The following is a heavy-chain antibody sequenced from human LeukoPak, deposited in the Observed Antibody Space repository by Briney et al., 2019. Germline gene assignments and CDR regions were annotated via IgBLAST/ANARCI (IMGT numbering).Heavy chain of an antibody. CDR3: AKDKHGRGIRGVPDY. D-gene: IGHD3-10*01. Sequence: PGGSLRLSCAASGFTFDDYAMHWVRQAPGKGLEWVSLISGDGGSTYYADSVKRRFTISRDNSKNSLYLQMNSLRTEDTALYYCAKDKHGRGIRGVPDYWGQGTLVTVSS. CDR1: GFTFDDYA. CDR2: ISGDGGST. J-gene: IGHJ4*02. V-gene: IGHV3-43*02.